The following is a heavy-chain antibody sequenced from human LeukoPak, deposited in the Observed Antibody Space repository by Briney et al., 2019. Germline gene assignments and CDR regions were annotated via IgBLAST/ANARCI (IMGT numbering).Heavy chain of an antibody. Sequence: DSVSVSCKASGYTFTNYGISWVRQAPGQGLEWMGWISAYNGHTNYAQKFQGRVTMTTDTSTSTAYMELRSLRSDDTAVYYCARVSRTSPYYFDYWGQGTLVTVSS. CDR3: ARVSRTSPYYFDY. J-gene: IGHJ4*02. CDR1: GYTFTNYG. D-gene: IGHD6-6*01. V-gene: IGHV1-18*01. CDR2: ISAYNGHT.